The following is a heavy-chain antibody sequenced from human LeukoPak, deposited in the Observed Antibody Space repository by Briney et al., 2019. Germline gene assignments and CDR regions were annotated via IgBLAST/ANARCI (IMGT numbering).Heavy chain of an antibody. Sequence: GGSLRLSCAASGFTFSSFWMHWVRQSPGEALVWVSGINSDGSSPNYVDSVKGRFTISRDNAKNEFYLQMNSLRADDSAVYYCARGGYGAHMGWGQGILVTVSS. CDR1: GFTFSSFW. V-gene: IGHV3-74*01. J-gene: IGHJ4*02. D-gene: IGHD4-17*01. CDR3: ARGGYGAHMG. CDR2: INSDGSSP.